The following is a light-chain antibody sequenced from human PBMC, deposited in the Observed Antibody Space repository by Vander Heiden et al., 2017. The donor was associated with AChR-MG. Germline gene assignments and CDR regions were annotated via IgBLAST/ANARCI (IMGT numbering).Light chain of an antibody. CDR1: TSDIGTYNY. CDR2: GVN. J-gene: IGLJ2*01. Sequence: QSALTQPASVSGSPGQSISISCIGSTSDIGTYNYVSWYQQKPGKAPKLMIYGVNSRPSGVSDRFSGSKSGNTASLTISGLQAEDEADYYCSSYTGSSPLVIFGGGTKLTGL. V-gene: IGLV2-14*01. CDR3: SSYTGSSPLVI.